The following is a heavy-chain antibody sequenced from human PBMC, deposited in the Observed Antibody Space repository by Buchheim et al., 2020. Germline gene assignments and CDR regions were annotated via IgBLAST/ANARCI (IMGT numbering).Heavy chain of an antibody. CDR2: ISSSSTI. CDR1: GFTFSSYS. V-gene: IGHV3-48*02. D-gene: IGHD1-26*01. J-gene: IGHJ4*02. CDR3: ARDPGVIVGATNGGW. Sequence: EVQLVESGGGLVQPGGSLRLSCAASGFTFSSYSMNWVRQAPGKGLEWVSYISSSSTIYYADSVKGRFTISRDNAKNLLYLQMNSLRDEDTAVYYWARDPGVIVGATNGGWWGQGTL.